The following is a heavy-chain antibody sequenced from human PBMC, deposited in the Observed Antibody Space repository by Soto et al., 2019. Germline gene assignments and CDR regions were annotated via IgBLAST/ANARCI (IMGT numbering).Heavy chain of an antibody. D-gene: IGHD3-22*01. CDR2: INHSGST. CDR1: GGSFSGYY. J-gene: IGHJ4*02. Sequence: KASETLSLTCAVYGGSFSGYYWSWIRQPPGKGLEWIGEINHSGSTNYNPSLKSRVTISVDTSKNQFSLKLSSVTAADTAVYYCARGPQAGATIYDSSGYTDYWGQGTLVTVSS. CDR3: ARGPQAGATIYDSSGYTDY. V-gene: IGHV4-34*01.